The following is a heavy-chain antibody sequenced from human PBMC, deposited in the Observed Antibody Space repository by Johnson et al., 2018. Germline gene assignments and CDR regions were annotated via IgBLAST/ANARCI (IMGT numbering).Heavy chain of an antibody. CDR2: IYSGGST. D-gene: IGHD4-23*01. J-gene: IGHJ6*03. Sequence: VQLVESGGGLVQXGGSLRLXCAAYGFTVSSNYMSWVRQAPGKGLEWVSVIYSGGSTYYADSVKGRVTISRDNSKNTLYLQMNSLGAEDTAVYYCARDRADYGGNSYSYYMDVWGKGTTVTVSS. CDR1: GFTVSSNY. CDR3: ARDRADYGGNSYSYYMDV. V-gene: IGHV3-66*02.